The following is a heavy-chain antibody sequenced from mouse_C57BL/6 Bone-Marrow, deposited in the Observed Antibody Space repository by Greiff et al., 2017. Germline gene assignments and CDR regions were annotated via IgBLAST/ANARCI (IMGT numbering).Heavy chain of an antibody. J-gene: IGHJ2*01. CDR3: ARERSIVTFDY. Sequence: VHLVESGPELVKPGASVKLSCKASGYTFTSYDINWVKQRPGQGLEWIGWIYPRDGSTKYNEKFKGKATLTVDTSSSTAYMELHSLTSEDSAVYFCARERSIVTFDYWGQGTTLTVSS. V-gene: IGHV1-85*01. D-gene: IGHD2-5*01. CDR2: IYPRDGST. CDR1: GYTFTSYD.